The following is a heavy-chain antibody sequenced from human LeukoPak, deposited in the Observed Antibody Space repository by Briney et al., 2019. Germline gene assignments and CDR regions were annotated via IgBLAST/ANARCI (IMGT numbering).Heavy chain of an antibody. CDR2: IDPSSTTI. Sequence: PGGSLRLSCAASGFTFKSYSINWVRQAPGKGLEWVSYIDPSSTTIHYADSVKGRFTISRDNAKNSLYLQMNSLRAEDTALYYCAKADYYDSSGRTYYFDYWGQGTLVTVSS. D-gene: IGHD3-22*01. CDR1: GFTFKSYS. CDR3: AKADYYDSSGRTYYFDY. J-gene: IGHJ4*02. V-gene: IGHV3-48*04.